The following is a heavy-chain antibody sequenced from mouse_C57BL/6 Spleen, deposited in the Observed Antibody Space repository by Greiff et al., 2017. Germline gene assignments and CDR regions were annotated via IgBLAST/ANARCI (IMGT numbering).Heavy chain of an antibody. V-gene: IGHV10-1*01. CDR2: IRSKSNNYAT. D-gene: IGHD2-1*01. CDR1: GFSFNTYA. Sequence: EVQLQESGGGLVQPKGSLKLSCAASGFSFNTYAMNWVRQAPGKGLEWVARIRSKSNNYATYYADSVKDRFTISRDDSESMLYLQMNNLKTEDTAMYYCVRHGLVYCGNWYAMDYWGQGTSVTVSS. CDR3: VRHGLVYCGNWYAMDY. J-gene: IGHJ4*01.